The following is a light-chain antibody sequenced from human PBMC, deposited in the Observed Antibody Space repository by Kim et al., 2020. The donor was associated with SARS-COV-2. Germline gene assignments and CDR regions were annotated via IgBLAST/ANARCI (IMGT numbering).Light chain of an antibody. CDR1: DSNIGSNT. J-gene: IGLJ3*02. V-gene: IGLV1-44*01. CDR2: AND. Sequence: ELTQTPSVSGTPGQRVSISCSGSDSNIGSNTVNWYQQFPGKAPKLLMNANDRRPSGVPDRFSGSRSGTSASLAINGLQPEDDADYYCAAWDKSLNGRVFGGGTKVTVL. CDR3: AAWDKSLNGRV.